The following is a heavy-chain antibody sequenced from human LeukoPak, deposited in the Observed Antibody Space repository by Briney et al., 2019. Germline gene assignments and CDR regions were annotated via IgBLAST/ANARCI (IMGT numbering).Heavy chain of an antibody. CDR2: IYYSGST. CDR3: ARGPDYYDSRGYLGRVD. J-gene: IGHJ4*02. D-gene: IGHD3-22*01. V-gene: IGHV4-38-2*01. CDR1: GYSIISEYY. Sequence: SETLSLTCGVSGYSIISEYYWGWIRQPPGEGLEWIGSIYYSGSTYYNPSLKSRVTISVDTSKNQFSLKLSSVTAADTAVYYCARGPDYYDSRGYLGRVDWGQGTLVTVSS.